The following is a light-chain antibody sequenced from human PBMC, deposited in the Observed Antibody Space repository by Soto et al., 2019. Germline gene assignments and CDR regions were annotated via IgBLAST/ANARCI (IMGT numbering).Light chain of an antibody. V-gene: IGKV3-20*01. CDR1: QSVTANY. J-gene: IGKJ4*01. CDR3: EQYGSSPLT. Sequence: VLTQSPGTLSLSPGDRATLSCRASQSVTANYLACYQQKPGQAPRLLISGASSRATGIPDRFRGSGSGTDFTRTITRVEPEDFAVYFCEQYGSSPLTFGGGTKVEIK. CDR2: GAS.